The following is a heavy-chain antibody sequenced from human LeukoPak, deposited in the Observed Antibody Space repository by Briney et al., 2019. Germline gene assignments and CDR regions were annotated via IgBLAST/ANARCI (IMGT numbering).Heavy chain of an antibody. J-gene: IGHJ4*02. D-gene: IGHD2-21*02. Sequence: GESLKISCKASGNIFTKYWKAWGRQLPGKGLGWMGIIFPGYSDTRYSPSFQGQVTISADKSISTAYLQWSSLKASDTAMYYCARRGYCGGDCYSDYWGQGTLVTVSS. CDR1: GNIFTKYW. V-gene: IGHV5-51*01. CDR2: IFPGYSDT. CDR3: ARRGYCGGDCYSDY.